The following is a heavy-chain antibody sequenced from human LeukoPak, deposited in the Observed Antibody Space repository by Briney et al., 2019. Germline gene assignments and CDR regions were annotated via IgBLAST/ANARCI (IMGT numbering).Heavy chain of an antibody. CDR2: ISWNSGSI. D-gene: IGHD5-18*01. Sequence: GGSLRLSCAASGFTFDDYAMHWVRQAPGKGLEWVSGISWNSGSIGYADSVKGRFTISRDNAKNSLYLQMDSLRAENTALYYCAKDRLGGYSYGPFDYWGQGTLVTVSS. J-gene: IGHJ4*02. V-gene: IGHV3-9*01. CDR3: AKDRLGGYSYGPFDY. CDR1: GFTFDDYA.